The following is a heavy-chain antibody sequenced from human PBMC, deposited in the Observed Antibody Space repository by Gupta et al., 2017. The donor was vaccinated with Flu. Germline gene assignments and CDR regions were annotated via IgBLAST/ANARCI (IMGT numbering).Heavy chain of an antibody. CDR2: SSGSGGST. CDR1: GFTFSSYA. Sequence: EVQLFESGGGLVQTGGSLRLSCAASGFTFSSYAMRWVRQAQGKGLEWVSASSGSGGSTYYADSVKGRFTISRDNSKNTLYLQMNSLRAEDTAVYYCAKDGALYYYDSSGYSDYWGQGTLVTVSS. CDR3: AKDGALYYYDSSGYSDY. V-gene: IGHV3-23*01. D-gene: IGHD3-22*01. J-gene: IGHJ4*02.